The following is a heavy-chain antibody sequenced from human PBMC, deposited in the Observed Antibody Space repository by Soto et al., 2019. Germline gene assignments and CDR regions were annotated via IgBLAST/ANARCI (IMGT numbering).Heavy chain of an antibody. CDR2: ISGSDGKT. J-gene: IGHJ4*02. Sequence: GGSLRLSCAASGFSLIRYAMRWVRLAPLKGLEWVSTISGSDGKTFYADSVKGRFSISRDTSKNMLYLQMNNLRGDDTAVYYCAKDKPLIAVAGIFDYWGQGTLVTVSS. V-gene: IGHV3-23*01. D-gene: IGHD6-19*01. CDR1: GFSLIRYA. CDR3: AKDKPLIAVAGIFDY.